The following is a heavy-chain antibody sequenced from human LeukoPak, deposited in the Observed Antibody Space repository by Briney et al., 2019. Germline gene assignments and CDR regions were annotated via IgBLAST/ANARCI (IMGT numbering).Heavy chain of an antibody. J-gene: IGHJ6*03. CDR1: GFTFSSYA. Sequence: GGSLRLSCAASGFTFSSYAMNWVRQAPGRGLEWVSGFSGSGGTTYYADSVRGRFTISRDNSKNTLYLQMNSLRAEDTAVYYCANGNRCTSPNCLGYYYFYMDVWGKGTTVTVSS. D-gene: IGHD2-8*01. CDR3: ANGNRCTSPNCLGYYYFYMDV. CDR2: FSGSGGTT. V-gene: IGHV3-23*01.